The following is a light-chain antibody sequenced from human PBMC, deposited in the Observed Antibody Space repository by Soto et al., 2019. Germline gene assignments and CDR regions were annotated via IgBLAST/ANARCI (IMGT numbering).Light chain of an antibody. CDR2: GAS. CDR1: QGIGKD. Sequence: AIEMTQSPSSLSASVGDTVTITCRASQGIGKDLAWFQQKPGKAPKLLIYGASGLQNGVPSRFSGSGSGTDFTLTISGLQPEDFATYFCLQDFNYPWTFDQGTKVEI. CDR3: LQDFNYPWT. J-gene: IGKJ1*01. V-gene: IGKV1-6*01.